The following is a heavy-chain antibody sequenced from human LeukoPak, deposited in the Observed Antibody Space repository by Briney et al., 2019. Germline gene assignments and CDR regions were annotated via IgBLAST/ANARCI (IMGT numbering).Heavy chain of an antibody. J-gene: IGHJ4*02. CDR3: ATDPKGDFDY. Sequence: GGSLRLVCAASGFTFSSYAMSWDRQAPGKGLEWVSAISGSGGSTYYADSVKGRFTISRDNSKNTLYLQMNSLRAEDTAVYYCATDPKGDFDYWGQGTLVTVSS. V-gene: IGHV3-23*01. CDR1: GFTFSSYA. CDR2: ISGSGGST.